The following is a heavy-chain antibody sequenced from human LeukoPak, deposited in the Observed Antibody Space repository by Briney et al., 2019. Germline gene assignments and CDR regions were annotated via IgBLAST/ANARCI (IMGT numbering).Heavy chain of an antibody. J-gene: IGHJ4*02. CDR2: IYYSGST. Sequence: SETLSLTCTVSGGSISSGVYYWSWIRQHPGKGLEWIGYIYYSGSTYYNPSLKSRVTISVDTSKNQFSLKLSSVTAADTAVYYCARATKYIGDYVRYYFDYWGQGTLVTVSS. D-gene: IGHD4-17*01. CDR3: ARATKYIGDYVRYYFDY. CDR1: GGSISSGVYY. V-gene: IGHV4-31*03.